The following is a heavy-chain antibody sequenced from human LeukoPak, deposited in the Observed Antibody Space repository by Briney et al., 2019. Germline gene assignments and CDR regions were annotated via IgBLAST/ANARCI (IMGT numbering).Heavy chain of an antibody. J-gene: IGHJ4*02. CDR1: GYYFTNYW. V-gene: IGHV5-51*01. CDR3: ARQGAGGWYITPFDA. CDR2: IFPGDSDT. Sequence: GESLKISCKGSGYYFTNYWIAWVRQMHGKGLEWMGLIFPGDSDTRYSPSFQGQVTISADKSMNTAYLQWSNLKASDTAIYYCARQGAGGWYITPFDAWGQGTLVTVSS. D-gene: IGHD6-19*01.